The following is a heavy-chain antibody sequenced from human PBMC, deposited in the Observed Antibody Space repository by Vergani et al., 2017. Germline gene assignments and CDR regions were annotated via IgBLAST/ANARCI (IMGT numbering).Heavy chain of an antibody. D-gene: IGHD5-18*01. V-gene: IGHV3-33*01. CDR2: IWYDGSNK. Sequence: QVQLVESGGGVVQPGRSLRLSCAASGFTFSSYSMHWVRQAPGKGLEWVAVIWYDGSNKYYADSVKGRFTISRDNSKNTLYLQMNSLRAEDTAVYYCARRYSYALDRYYYYYMDVWGKGTTVTVSS. J-gene: IGHJ6*03. CDR3: ARRYSYALDRYYYYYMDV. CDR1: GFTFSSYS.